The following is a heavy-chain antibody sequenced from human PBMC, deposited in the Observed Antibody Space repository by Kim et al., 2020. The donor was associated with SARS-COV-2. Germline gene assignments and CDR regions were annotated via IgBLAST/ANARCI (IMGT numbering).Heavy chain of an antibody. CDR2: FDPEDGET. CDR3: ATEGNWNQYYYGMDV. D-gene: IGHD1-1*01. Sequence: ASVKVSCKVSGYTLTELSMHWVRQAPGKGVEWMGGFDPEDGETIYAQKFQGRVTMTEDTSTDTAYMELSSLRSEDTGVYYCATEGNWNQYYYGMDVWGQRTTVTVSS. V-gene: IGHV1-24*01. CDR1: GYTLTELS. J-gene: IGHJ6*02.